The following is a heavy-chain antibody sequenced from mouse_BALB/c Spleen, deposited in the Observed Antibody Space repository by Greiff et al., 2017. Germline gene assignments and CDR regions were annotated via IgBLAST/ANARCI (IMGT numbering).Heavy chain of an antibody. CDR1: GDSITSGY. CDR2: ISYSGST. V-gene: IGHV3-8*02. Sequence: VQLQQSGPSLVKLSQTLSLTCSVTGDSITSGYWNWIRKFPGNKLEYMGYISYSGSTYYNPSLKSRISITRDTSKNQYYLQLNSVTTEDTATYYCARYPIYYDYDNAYWGQGTLVTVSA. CDR3: ARYPIYYDYDNAY. D-gene: IGHD2-4*01. J-gene: IGHJ3*01.